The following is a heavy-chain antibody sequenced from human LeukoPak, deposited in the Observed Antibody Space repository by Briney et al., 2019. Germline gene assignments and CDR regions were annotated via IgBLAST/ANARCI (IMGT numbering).Heavy chain of an antibody. D-gene: IGHD5-18*01. Sequence: PGGSLRLSCAASGFTFSSYAMSWVRQAPGKGLEWVSAISGSGGSTYYADSVKGRFTISRDNSKNTLYLQMNSLRAEDTAVYYCASHRGYSFGIDYWGQGTLVTVSS. CDR1: GFTFSSYA. V-gene: IGHV3-23*01. J-gene: IGHJ4*02. CDR3: ASHRGYSFGIDY. CDR2: ISGSGGST.